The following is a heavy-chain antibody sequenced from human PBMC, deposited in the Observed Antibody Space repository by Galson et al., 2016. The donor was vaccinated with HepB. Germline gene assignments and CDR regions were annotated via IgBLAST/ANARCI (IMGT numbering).Heavy chain of an antibody. Sequence: SVKVSCKASGGTFSSYAITWVRQAPGQGLEWMGGITPMSGTANYAQRFQDRVTITADESTNTAFMELRRLRSEDTAMYYCARNNSGFLPFWGQGSLVTVSP. CDR1: GGTFSSYA. CDR2: ITPMSGTA. J-gene: IGHJ4*02. V-gene: IGHV1-69*13. D-gene: IGHD5-12*01. CDR3: ARNNSGFLPF.